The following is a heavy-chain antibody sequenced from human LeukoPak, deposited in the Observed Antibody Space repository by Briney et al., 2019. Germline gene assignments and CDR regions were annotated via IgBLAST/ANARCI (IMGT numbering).Heavy chain of an antibody. Sequence: GGSLRLSCAASGFTFSSYAMSWVRQAPGKGLEWVSAISGSGGSTYYADSVKGRFTISRDNSKNTLYLQMNSLRAEDTAVYYCAKERPDCGGDCYWGPFDYWGQGTLVTVSS. V-gene: IGHV3-23*01. CDR3: AKERPDCGGDCYWGPFDY. CDR2: ISGSGGST. J-gene: IGHJ4*02. D-gene: IGHD2-21*01. CDR1: GFTFSSYA.